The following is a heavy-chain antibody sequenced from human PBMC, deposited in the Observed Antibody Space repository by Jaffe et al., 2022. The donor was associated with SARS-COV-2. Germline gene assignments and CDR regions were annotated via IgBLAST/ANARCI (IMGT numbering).Heavy chain of an antibody. D-gene: IGHD3-22*01. CDR2: IYYSGST. J-gene: IGHJ4*02. V-gene: IGHV4-59*01. CDR3: ARVFEGGSGYYPLYYFDY. Sequence: QVQLQESGPGLVKPSETLSLTCTVSGGSISSYYWSWIRQPPGKGLEWIGYIYYSGSTNYNPSLKSRVTISVDTSKNQFSLKLSSVTAADTAVYYCARVFEGGSGYYPLYYFDYWGQGTLVTVSS. CDR1: GGSISSYY.